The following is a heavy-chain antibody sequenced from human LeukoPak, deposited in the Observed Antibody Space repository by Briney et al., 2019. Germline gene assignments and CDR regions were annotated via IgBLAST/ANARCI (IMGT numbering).Heavy chain of an antibody. CDR2: ISGNSGST. CDR3: AKDTLIIAAAGSYSDY. CDR1: GFTFSIYA. V-gene: IGHV3-23*01. Sequence: GGSLRLSCAASGFTFSIYAMSWVRQAPGKGLEWVSGISGNSGSTYYADPVKGRFTISRDNSKNTLYLQMNSLRAEDTAVYYCAKDTLIIAAAGSYSDYWGQGTLVIVSS. J-gene: IGHJ4*02. D-gene: IGHD6-13*01.